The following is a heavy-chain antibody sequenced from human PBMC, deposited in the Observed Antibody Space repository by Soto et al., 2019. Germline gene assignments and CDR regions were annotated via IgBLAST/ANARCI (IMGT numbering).Heavy chain of an antibody. CDR3: ARPSSGTYRFDY. D-gene: IGHD1-26*01. J-gene: IGHJ4*02. CDR1: GASISGSSHY. CDR2: IYYTGSS. Sequence: PSETLSLTCTVSGASISGSSHYWGWIRQSPGEGLEWIGGIYYTGSSYDNPSLKGRVTISVDTSKNQFSLKLSSVTAADTAVYYCARPSSGTYRFDYWGQGILVTVSS. V-gene: IGHV4-39*01.